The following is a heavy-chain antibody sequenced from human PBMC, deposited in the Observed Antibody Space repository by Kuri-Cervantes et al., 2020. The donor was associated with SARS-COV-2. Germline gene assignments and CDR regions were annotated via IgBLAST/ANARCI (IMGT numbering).Heavy chain of an antibody. CDR3: AREGSDIVVVPAAIRVYYYMDV. D-gene: IGHD2-2*01. CDR2: IYYSGST. V-gene: IGHV4-39*01. J-gene: IGHJ6*03. CDR1: SGSISSSSYY. Sequence: SETLSLTCTVSSGSISSSSYYWGWIRQPPGKGLEWIGSIYYSGSTYYNPPLKSRVTISVDTSKNQFSLKLSSVTAADTAVYYCAREGSDIVVVPAAIRVYYYMDVWGKGTTVTVSS.